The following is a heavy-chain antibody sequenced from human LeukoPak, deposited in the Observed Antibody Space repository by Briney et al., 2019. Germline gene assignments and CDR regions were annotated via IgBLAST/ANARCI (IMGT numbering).Heavy chain of an antibody. D-gene: IGHD1-26*01. Sequence: GGSLRLSCAASGFTVSSNYMSWVRQAPGKGLEWVSVIYSGGSTYYADSVKGRFTISRDNSKNTPYLQMNSLRAEDTAVYYCARDQLVGAEYYFDYWGQGTLVTVSS. CDR2: IYSGGST. CDR1: GFTVSSNY. V-gene: IGHV3-66*02. CDR3: ARDQLVGAEYYFDY. J-gene: IGHJ4*02.